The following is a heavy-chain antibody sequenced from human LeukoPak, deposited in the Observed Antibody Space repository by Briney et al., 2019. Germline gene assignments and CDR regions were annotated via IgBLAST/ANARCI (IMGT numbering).Heavy chain of an antibody. CDR3: ARDLMGYYFDY. Sequence: GGSLRLSCAASGFTFSSYWTSWVRQAPGKGLEWVANIKQDGSEKYYVDSVRGRFTISRDNAKNSLYLQMNSLRAEDTAVYYCARDLMGYYFDYWGQGTLVTVSS. D-gene: IGHD2-8*01. CDR1: GFTFSSYW. J-gene: IGHJ4*02. V-gene: IGHV3-7*01. CDR2: IKQDGSEK.